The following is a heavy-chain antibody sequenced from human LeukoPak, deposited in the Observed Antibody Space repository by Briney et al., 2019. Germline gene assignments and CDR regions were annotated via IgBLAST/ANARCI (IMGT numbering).Heavy chain of an antibody. CDR1: GGSISSYY. V-gene: IGHV4-59*12. Sequence: PSETLSLTCTVSGGSISSYYWSWIRQPPGKGLEWIGYIYYSGSTNYNPSLKSRVTISVDTSKNQFSLKLSSVTAVDTAVYYRARGALYEQWPRQGRGTFDYWGQGTLVTVSS. CDR3: ARGALYEQWPRQGRGTFDY. CDR2: IYYSGST. D-gene: IGHD6-19*01. J-gene: IGHJ4*02.